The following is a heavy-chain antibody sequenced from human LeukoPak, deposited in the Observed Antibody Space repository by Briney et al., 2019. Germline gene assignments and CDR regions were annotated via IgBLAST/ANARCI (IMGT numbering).Heavy chain of an antibody. CDR1: GGSSSGYY. J-gene: IGHJ4*02. CDR2: INHSGST. CDR3: ARRRDGYNYDY. V-gene: IGHV4-34*01. D-gene: IGHD5-24*01. Sequence: PSETLSLTCAVYGGSSSGYYWSWIRQPPGKGLEWIGEINHSGSTNYNPSLKSRVTISVDTSKNQFSLKLSSVTAADTAVYYCARRRDGYNYDYWGQGTLVTVSS.